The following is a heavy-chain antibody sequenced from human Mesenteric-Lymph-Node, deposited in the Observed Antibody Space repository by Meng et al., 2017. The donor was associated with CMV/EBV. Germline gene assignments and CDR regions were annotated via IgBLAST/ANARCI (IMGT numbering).Heavy chain of an antibody. V-gene: IGHV1-2*02. Sequence: ASVKVSCKASGYTFTSNDINWVRQATGQGLEWMGWINPNSGGTNYAQKFQGRVTMTRDTSISTAYMELSRLRSDDTAVYYCARDAGYIAAAAPVDYYYYYGMDVWGQGTTVTVSS. CDR3: ARDAGYIAAAAPVDYYYYYGMDV. J-gene: IGHJ6*02. CDR1: GYTFTSND. D-gene: IGHD6-13*01. CDR2: INPNSGGT.